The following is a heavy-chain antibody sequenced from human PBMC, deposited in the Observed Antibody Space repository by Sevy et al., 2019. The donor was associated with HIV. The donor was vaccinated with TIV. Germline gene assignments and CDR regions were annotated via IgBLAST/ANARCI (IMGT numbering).Heavy chain of an antibody. Sequence: GGSLRLSCAASGFTFSSYALLWVRQAPGKGLECVSLISYDGSKKYYSDSVKGRFAISRDESKTTLFLQMNSLRSEDTAIYYCARVGVSYCTDDCYHRFDYWGRGTLVTVSS. CDR3: ARVGVSYCTDDCYHRFDY. V-gene: IGHV3-30*09. CDR1: GFTFSSYA. CDR2: ISYDGSKK. J-gene: IGHJ4*02. D-gene: IGHD2-21*02.